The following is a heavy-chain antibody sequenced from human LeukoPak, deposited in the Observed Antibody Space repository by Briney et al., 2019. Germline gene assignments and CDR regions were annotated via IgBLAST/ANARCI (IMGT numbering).Heavy chain of an antibody. CDR1: GFTFSSYS. CDR2: ISSSSTYI. Sequence: AGSLRLSGAASGFTFSSYSMNWVRQAPGKGLEWVSFISSSSTYIYYADSLKGRFTISRDNAKNSLYLQMNSLRAEDTAVYYCARDGVAELMSALDYWGQGILVTVSS. D-gene: IGHD1-26*01. V-gene: IGHV3-21*06. J-gene: IGHJ4*02. CDR3: ARDGVAELMSALDY.